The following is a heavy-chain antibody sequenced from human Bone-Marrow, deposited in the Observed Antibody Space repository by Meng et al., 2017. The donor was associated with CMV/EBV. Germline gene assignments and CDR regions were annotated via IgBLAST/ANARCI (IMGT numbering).Heavy chain of an antibody. J-gene: IGHJ4*02. D-gene: IGHD1-1*01. CDR1: GDSVSSNSAA. CDR2: TYYRSKWYN. V-gene: IGHV6-1*01. Sequence: SQTLSLTCAISGDSVSSNSAAWNWIRQSPSRGLEWLGRTYYRSKWYNDYAVSVKSRITINPDTSKNQFSLQLNSVTPEDTAVYYCASESAGPTGTTSPLDYWGQGTLVTVSS. CDR3: ASESAGPTGTTSPLDY.